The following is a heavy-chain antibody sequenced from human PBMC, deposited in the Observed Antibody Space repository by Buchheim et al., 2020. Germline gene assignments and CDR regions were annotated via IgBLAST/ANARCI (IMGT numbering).Heavy chain of an antibody. CDR3: AKSDGSGSYYKFNGGDY. J-gene: IGHJ4*02. CDR2: ISPDGTNK. V-gene: IGHV3-30*18. D-gene: IGHD3-10*01. CDR1: GFTFSSYG. Sequence: QVQLVESGGGVAQPGRSLRLSCAASGFTFSSYGMHWVRQAPGKGLEWVAVISPDGTNKYYADSVKGRFTISRDNSKNTLYLQMSSLRPEDTAVYYCAKSDGSGSYYKFNGGDYWGQGTL.